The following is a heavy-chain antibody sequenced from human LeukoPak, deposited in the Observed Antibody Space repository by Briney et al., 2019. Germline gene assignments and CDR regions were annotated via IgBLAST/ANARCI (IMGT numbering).Heavy chain of an antibody. D-gene: IGHD5-24*01. J-gene: IGHJ4*02. CDR1: GGSISPFY. V-gene: IGHV4-59*08. Sequence: SETLSLTCTVSGGSISPFYWNWIRQPPGKGLEWIGYIYYSGSTKYNPSLKSRATISVDTPKNQFSLKPSSVTAADTAVYYCARGARAGYNLEPFDYWGQGTLVTVSS. CDR3: ARGARAGYNLEPFDY. CDR2: IYYSGST.